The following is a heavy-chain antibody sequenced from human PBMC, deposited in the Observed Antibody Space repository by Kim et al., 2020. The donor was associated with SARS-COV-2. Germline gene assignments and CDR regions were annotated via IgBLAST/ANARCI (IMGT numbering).Heavy chain of an antibody. V-gene: IGHV3-30-3*01. D-gene: IGHD2-8*01. CDR2: ISYDGSNK. J-gene: IGHJ6*03. CDR3: ARVGVYCTNGVHPCYMDV. Sequence: GGSLRLSCAASGFTFSSYAMHWVRQAPGKGLEWVAVISYDGSNKYYADSVKGRFTISRDNSKNTLYLQMNSLRAEDTAVYYCARVGVYCTNGVHPCYMDV. CDR1: GFTFSSYA.